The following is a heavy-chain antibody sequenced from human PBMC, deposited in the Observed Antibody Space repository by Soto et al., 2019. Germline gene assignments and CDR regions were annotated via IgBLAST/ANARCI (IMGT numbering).Heavy chain of an antibody. J-gene: IGHJ4*02. Sequence: PSEALSVTCTVSSASRSNYYWSWIRQPAGKGLEWIGRIFPTGNTDYNPSLRSRVTMSVDTSKNQFSLKLNSVTAADTAVYYCARGSSGPDYWGPGTLVTV. D-gene: IGHD1-26*01. V-gene: IGHV4-4*07. CDR3: ARGSSGPDY. CDR1: SASRSNYY. CDR2: IFPTGNT.